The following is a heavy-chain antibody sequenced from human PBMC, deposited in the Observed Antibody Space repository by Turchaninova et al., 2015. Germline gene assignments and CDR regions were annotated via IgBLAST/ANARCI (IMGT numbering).Heavy chain of an antibody. D-gene: IGHD1-1*01. Sequence: EVQLVESGGGLVQPGGSLRLSCAASGFTFKHYWMHWVRPAPGKGLVWVSRLNGDGSDTKYPESVKGRFNISRDNAKNTLYLQMNSRRAEDTALYYCARGGWYNYEYFDQWGQGTLVTVSS. J-gene: IGHJ4*02. V-gene: IGHV3-74*03. CDR3: ARGGWYNYEYFDQ. CDR1: GFTFKHYW. CDR2: LNGDGSDT.